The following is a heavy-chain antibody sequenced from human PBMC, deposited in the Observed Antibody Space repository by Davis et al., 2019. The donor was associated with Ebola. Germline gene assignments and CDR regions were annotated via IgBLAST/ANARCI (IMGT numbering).Heavy chain of an antibody. CDR1: GFTFSSYA. J-gene: IGHJ4*02. CDR3: AKAPSIAVRPFDY. D-gene: IGHD6-6*01. CDR2: ISNGGTST. V-gene: IGHV3-23*01. Sequence: GGSLRLSCEASGFTFSSYAMSWVRQAPGKGLEWVSTISNGGTSTYYADSVKGRFTISRDNSENTLYLQTNSLRAEDTAVYYCAKAPSIAVRPFDYWGQGTLVTVSS.